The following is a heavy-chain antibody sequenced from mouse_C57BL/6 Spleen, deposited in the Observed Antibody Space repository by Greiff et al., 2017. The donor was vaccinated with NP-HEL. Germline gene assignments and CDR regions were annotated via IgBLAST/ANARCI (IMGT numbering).Heavy chain of an antibody. CDR1: GYSITSGYY. V-gene: IGHV3-6*01. Sequence: EVKLQESGPGLVKPSQSLSLTCSVTGYSITSGYYWNWIRQFPGNKLEWMGYISYDGSNNYNPSLTNRISITRDTSKNQFFLKLNSVTTEDTATYYCASAYYGSSAWFAYWGQGTLVTVSA. CDR3: ASAYYGSSAWFAY. CDR2: ISYDGSN. D-gene: IGHD1-1*01. J-gene: IGHJ3*01.